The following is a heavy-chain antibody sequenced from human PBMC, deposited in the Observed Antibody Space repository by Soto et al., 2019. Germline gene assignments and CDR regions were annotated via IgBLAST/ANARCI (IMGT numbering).Heavy chain of an antibody. CDR1: GFTFSSYW. Sequence: LRLSCAASGFTFSSYWMHWVRQAPGKGLVWVSRINSDGSSTSYADSVKGRFTISRDNAKNTLYLQMNSLRAEDTAVYYCARDRGSGWYYYYYGMEVWGQGTTVTVSS. D-gene: IGHD6-19*01. CDR2: INSDGSST. CDR3: ARDRGSGWYYYYYGMEV. V-gene: IGHV3-74*01. J-gene: IGHJ6*02.